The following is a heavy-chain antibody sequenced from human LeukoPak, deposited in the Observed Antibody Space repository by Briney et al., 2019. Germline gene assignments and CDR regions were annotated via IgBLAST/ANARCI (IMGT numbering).Heavy chain of an antibody. D-gene: IGHD1-1*01. CDR2: INPNSGGT. Sequence: ASVKVSCKASGYTFTGYYMHWVRQAPGQGLEWMGWINPNSGGTNYAQKFQGRVTMTRDTSISTAYMEQSRLRSDDTAVYYCAREKLSSNWFDPWGQGTLVTVSS. CDR3: AREKLSSNWFDP. J-gene: IGHJ5*02. V-gene: IGHV1-2*02. CDR1: GYTFTGYY.